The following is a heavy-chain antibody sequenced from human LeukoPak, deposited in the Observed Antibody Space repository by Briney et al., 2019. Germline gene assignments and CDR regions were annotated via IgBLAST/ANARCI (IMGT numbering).Heavy chain of an antibody. J-gene: IGHJ4*02. CDR2: IYYSGST. D-gene: IGHD1-26*01. V-gene: IGHV4-59*08. CDR3: ARPQPGGSGSYYFDY. CDR1: GGSISGYY. Sequence: SETLSLTCTVSGGSISGYYWSWIRQPPGKGLEWIGYIYYSGSTNYNPSLKSRVTISVDTSKNQFSLKLSSVTAADTAVYYCARPQPGGSGSYYFDYWGQGTLVTVSS.